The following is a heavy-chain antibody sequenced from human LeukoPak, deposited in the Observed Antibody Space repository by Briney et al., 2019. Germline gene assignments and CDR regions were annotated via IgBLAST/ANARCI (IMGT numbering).Heavy chain of an antibody. CDR3: ATDSYVSGSYYRLFY. Sequence: GGSLRLSCAASGFTFSSYSMNWVRQAPGKGLEWVSFISSSRSYIYYADSVKGRFTISRDNAKNTLYLQMNNLRAEDTAIYYCATDSYVSGSYYRLFYWGQGTLVTVSS. D-gene: IGHD3-10*01. V-gene: IGHV3-21*01. CDR2: ISSSRSYI. CDR1: GFTFSSYS. J-gene: IGHJ4*02.